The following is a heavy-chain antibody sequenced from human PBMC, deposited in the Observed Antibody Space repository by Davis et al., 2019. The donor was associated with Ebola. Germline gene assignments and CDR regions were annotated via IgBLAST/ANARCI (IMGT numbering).Heavy chain of an antibody. CDR2: ISSSSYI. CDR1: GFTFSSYA. D-gene: IGHD4-17*01. Sequence: GGSLRLSCAASGFTFSSYAMSWVRQAPGKGLEWVSAISSSSYIYYAESVKGRFTISRDNAKNSLYLQMNSLRDEDTAVYYCARAFTVTPFDYWGQGTLVTVSS. V-gene: IGHV3-21*01. CDR3: ARAFTVTPFDY. J-gene: IGHJ4*02.